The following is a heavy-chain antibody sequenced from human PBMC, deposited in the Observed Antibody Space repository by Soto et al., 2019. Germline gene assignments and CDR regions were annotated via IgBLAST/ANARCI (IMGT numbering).Heavy chain of an antibody. CDR3: ARAIGGGYGHTTLDY. V-gene: IGHV1-18*01. CDR2: IYTYNGNT. Sequence: QAQLVQSGAEVKKPGASVKVSCKASGYTFTNYGVSWVRQAPGQGLEWMGWIYTYNGNTDLAQRLQDRLTLTTDTSTRPVYLELRSLRSDDTTIYYGARAIGGGYGHTTLDYWGQGTLVTVSS. CDR1: GYTFTNYG. D-gene: IGHD5-18*01. J-gene: IGHJ4*02.